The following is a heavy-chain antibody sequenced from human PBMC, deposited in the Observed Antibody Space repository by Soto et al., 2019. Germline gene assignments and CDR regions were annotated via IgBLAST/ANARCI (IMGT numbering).Heavy chain of an antibody. V-gene: IGHV3-23*01. CDR2: ISGSGGST. CDR3: AKESYYGSGRMGYFDY. Sequence: GGSLRLSCAASGFTFSSYAMSWVRQAPGKGLEWVSAISGSGGSTYYADSVKGRFTISRDNSKNTLYLQMNSLRAEDTAVYYCAKESYYGSGRMGYFDYWGQGTLVTVSS. D-gene: IGHD3-10*01. J-gene: IGHJ4*02. CDR1: GFTFSSYA.